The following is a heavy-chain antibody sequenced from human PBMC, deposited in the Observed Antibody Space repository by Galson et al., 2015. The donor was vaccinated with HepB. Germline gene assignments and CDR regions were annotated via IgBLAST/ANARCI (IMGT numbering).Heavy chain of an antibody. J-gene: IGHJ3*02. CDR1: GYSFTSYW. D-gene: IGHD6-6*01. CDR3: ASPRYSSSSSRDAFDI. Sequence: QSGAEVKKPGESLKISCKGSGYSFTSYWIGWVRQMPGKGLEWMGIIYPGDSDTRYSPSFQGQVTISADKSISTAYLQWSSLKASDTAMYYCASPRYSSSSSRDAFDIWGQGTMVTVSS. V-gene: IGHV5-51*03. CDR2: IYPGDSDT.